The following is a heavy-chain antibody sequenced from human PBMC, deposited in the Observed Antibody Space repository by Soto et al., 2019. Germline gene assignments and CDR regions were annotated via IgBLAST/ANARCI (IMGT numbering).Heavy chain of an antibody. CDR3: ARDQVFP. V-gene: IGHV1-69*04. Sequence: SVKVSCKASGGTFRSYTISWVRQAPGQGLEWMGRIILILGIANYAQKFQGRFTISRDNSKNTLYLQMNSLRAEDTAVYYCARDQVFPWGQGTLVTVSS. CDR2: IILILGIA. CDR1: GGTFRSYT. D-gene: IGHD1-20*01. J-gene: IGHJ5*02.